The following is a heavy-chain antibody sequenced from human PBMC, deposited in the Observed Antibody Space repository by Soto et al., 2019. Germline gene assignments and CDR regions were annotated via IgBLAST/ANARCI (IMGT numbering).Heavy chain of an antibody. Sequence: QVQLVQSGDEVKKPGASVKVSCKASGYIFVNYGIAWVRQAPGQGLEWMGWISPYTGNTHSATQVQGRITMTTDTSTSTAYMDLGSLTSDDTAVYYCVMVDNYVTPTPQDVWGQGTTVTVSS. CDR1: GYIFVNYG. J-gene: IGHJ6*02. CDR2: ISPYTGNT. CDR3: VMVDNYVTPTPQDV. V-gene: IGHV1-18*01. D-gene: IGHD3-16*01.